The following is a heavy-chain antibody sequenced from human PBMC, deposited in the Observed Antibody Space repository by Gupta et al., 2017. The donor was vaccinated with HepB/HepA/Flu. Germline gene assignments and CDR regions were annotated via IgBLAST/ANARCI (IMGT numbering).Heavy chain of an antibody. D-gene: IGHD3-10*01. Sequence: EVQLVESGVGLVQPGGSLIPSCEACGFTFSSYWMSWVRQAPGKGLEWVANIKQDGSEKYYVDSVKGRFTISRDNAKNSLYLQMNSLRAEDTAVYYCARDSMYYGSGSTGWGQGTLVTVSS. CDR1: GFTFSSYW. CDR2: IKQDGSEK. CDR3: ARDSMYYGSGSTG. V-gene: IGHV3-7*01. J-gene: IGHJ4*02.